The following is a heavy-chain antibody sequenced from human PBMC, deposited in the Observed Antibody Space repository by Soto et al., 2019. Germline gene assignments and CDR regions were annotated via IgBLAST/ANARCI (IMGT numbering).Heavy chain of an antibody. CDR1: DYTFIRNG. CDR2: ISPNSGNT. D-gene: IGHD3-22*01. CDR3: VKDRDSNSWPSRDV. Sequence: QVHLVQSGAEVKKPGASVNVSCKTSDYTFIRNGISWVRQAPGQGLEWMGWISPNSGNTKYAQKLQGRVLMTTDTSTSTAYMELRSLRSDDTAVYYCVKDRDSNSWPSRDVWGPGTTVTVSS. V-gene: IGHV1-18*01. J-gene: IGHJ6*02.